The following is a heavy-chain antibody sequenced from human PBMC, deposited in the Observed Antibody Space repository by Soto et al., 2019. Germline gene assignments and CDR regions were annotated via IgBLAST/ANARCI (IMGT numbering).Heavy chain of an antibody. J-gene: IGHJ6*03. Sequence: EVHLAESGGGLVQPGGSLRLSCAASGLIFSSYSMNWVRQAPGKGLEWVSYIDSSSSDIHYADSVRGRFTISRDNAKKSLFLQMDSLRVKDTAVYYCASDRPVDVVPTIPTYYYYVVVWGKGTTVTVSS. D-gene: IGHD5-12*01. V-gene: IGHV3-48*01. CDR2: IDSSSSDI. CDR1: GLIFSSYS. CDR3: ASDRPVDVVPTIPTYYYYVVV.